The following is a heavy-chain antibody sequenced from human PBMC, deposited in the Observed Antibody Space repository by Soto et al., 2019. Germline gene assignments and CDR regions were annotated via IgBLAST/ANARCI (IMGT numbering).Heavy chain of an antibody. CDR1: GGSFSGYY. J-gene: IGHJ6*02. Sequence: PSETLSLTCAVYGGSFSGYYWNWIRQPPGKGLEWIGEINHSGSTNYNPSLKSRVTISVDTSKNQFSLTLSSVTAADTAVYYCARNTKVSYHYYYGMDVWGQGTTVTVSS. CDR3: ARNTKVSYHYYYGMDV. CDR2: INHSGST. V-gene: IGHV4-34*01.